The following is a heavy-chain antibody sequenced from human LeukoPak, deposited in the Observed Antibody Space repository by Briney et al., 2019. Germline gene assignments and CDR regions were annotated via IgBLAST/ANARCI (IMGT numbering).Heavy chain of an antibody. CDR1: GFTFSLYW. V-gene: IGHV3-7*01. D-gene: IGHD3-22*01. Sequence: GGSLRLSCAASGFTFSLYWMSWVRQAPGKGLEWVANIKKDGSDKYNVVSVKGRFIISRDNSKTSLYLQINSLRAEDTAFYFCARPSNKFDYDSSGYYRSFDYWGQGTLVSVSS. CDR3: ARPSNKFDYDSSGYYRSFDY. J-gene: IGHJ4*02. CDR2: IKKDGSDK.